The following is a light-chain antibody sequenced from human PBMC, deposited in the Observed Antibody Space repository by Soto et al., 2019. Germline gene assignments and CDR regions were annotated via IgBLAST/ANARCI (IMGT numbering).Light chain of an antibody. CDR3: QSYNDWPVA. CDR2: GVS. Sequence: EIVLTQSPATLSVSPGDRVTLSCRASESLFGFLAWYQQKPGQAPRLLIYGVSTRATGIPARFSGGGSATDFTLTISSLQSEDAAVYFCQSYNDWPVASGLGTRLEI. V-gene: IGKV3-15*01. CDR1: ESLFGF. J-gene: IGKJ2*01.